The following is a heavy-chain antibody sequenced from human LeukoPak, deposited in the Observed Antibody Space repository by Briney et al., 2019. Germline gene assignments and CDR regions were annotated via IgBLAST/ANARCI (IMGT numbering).Heavy chain of an antibody. CDR3: ARGGRSNSGQHSFDY. Sequence: GGSLRLSRAASGFAFTDYWMHWVRQAAGKGLVWVSRISTDGSRTSHADSVKGRFTISRDNAKNMLYLEMNSLRVEDTAFYYCARGGRSNSGQHSFDYWGQETLVTVSS. D-gene: IGHD3-10*01. CDR2: ISTDGSRT. J-gene: IGHJ4*02. V-gene: IGHV3-74*01. CDR1: GFAFTDYW.